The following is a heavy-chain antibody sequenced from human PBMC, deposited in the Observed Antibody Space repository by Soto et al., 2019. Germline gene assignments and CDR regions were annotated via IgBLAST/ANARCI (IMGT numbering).Heavy chain of an antibody. J-gene: IGHJ3*02. CDR2: ISSSSSTI. CDR1: GFTFSSYS. CDR3: ARDAETYYYDSSGYPSDAFDI. V-gene: IGHV3-48*02. D-gene: IGHD3-22*01. Sequence: EVQLVESGGGLVQPGGSLRLSCAASGFTFSSYSMNWVRQAPGKGLEWVSYISSSSSTIYYADSVKGRFTISRDNAKNSLYLQMNSLRDEDTAVYYCARDAETYYYDSSGYPSDAFDIWGQGTMVTVSS.